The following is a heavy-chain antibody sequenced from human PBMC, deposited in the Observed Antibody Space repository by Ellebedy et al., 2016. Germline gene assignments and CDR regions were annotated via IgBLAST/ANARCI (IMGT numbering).Heavy chain of an antibody. J-gene: IGHJ4*02. V-gene: IGHV1-18*01. CDR1: GYTFTSYG. CDR3: ARDFRRSPGGSFDY. Sequence: ASVKVSCXASGYTFTSYGISWVRQAPGQGLEWMGWISAYNGNTNYAQKLQGRVTMTTDTSTSTAYMELRSLRSDDTAVYYCARDFRRSPGGSFDYWGQGTLVTVSS. CDR2: ISAYNGNT. D-gene: IGHD3-10*01.